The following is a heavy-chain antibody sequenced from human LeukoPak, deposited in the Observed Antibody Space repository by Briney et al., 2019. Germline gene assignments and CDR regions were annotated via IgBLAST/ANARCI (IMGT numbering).Heavy chain of an antibody. Sequence: PGESLKISCKGSGYSFTSYWIGWVRQVPGKGLEWMGIIYPGDSDTRYSPSFQGQVTISADKSISTAYLQWSSLKASDTAMYYCARLTYYYDSSGYYSRGYFDYWGQGTLVTVSS. J-gene: IGHJ4*02. V-gene: IGHV5-51*01. CDR3: ARLTYYYDSSGYYSRGYFDY. CDR1: GYSFTSYW. D-gene: IGHD3-22*01. CDR2: IYPGDSDT.